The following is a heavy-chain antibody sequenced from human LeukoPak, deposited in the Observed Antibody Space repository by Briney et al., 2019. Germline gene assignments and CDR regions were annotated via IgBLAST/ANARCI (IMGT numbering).Heavy chain of an antibody. Sequence: NSGGSLRLSCAASGFTFTTYNMNWVRQAPGKGLEWVSSISGSSTYIYYADSVKGRFTISRDNAKNSLYLQMNSLRAEDTAVYYCARWLGNYYGSGSWFDYWGQGTLVTVSS. CDR2: ISGSSTYI. CDR1: GFTFTTYN. V-gene: IGHV3-21*01. J-gene: IGHJ4*02. CDR3: ARWLGNYYGSGSWFDY. D-gene: IGHD3-10*01.